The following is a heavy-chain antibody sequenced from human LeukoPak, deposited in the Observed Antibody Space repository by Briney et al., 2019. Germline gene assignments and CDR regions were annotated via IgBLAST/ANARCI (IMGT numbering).Heavy chain of an antibody. Sequence: GGSLRLSCAASGFTFSSYGMHWVRQAPGKGLEWVAFIRYDGSNKYYADSVKGRFTISRDNSKNTLYLQMNSLRAEDTAVYYCAKEGGLLWDYFDYWGQGTLVTVS. J-gene: IGHJ4*02. CDR1: GFTFSSYG. CDR3: AKEGGLLWDYFDY. D-gene: IGHD3-16*01. CDR2: IRYDGSNK. V-gene: IGHV3-30*02.